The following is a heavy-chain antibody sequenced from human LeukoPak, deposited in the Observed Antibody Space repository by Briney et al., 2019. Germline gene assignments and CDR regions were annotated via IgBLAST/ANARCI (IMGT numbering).Heavy chain of an antibody. CDR3: ARRVATIDYFDY. CDR1: GGTFISYA. CDR2: IIPIFGTA. Sequence: ASVKVSCKASGGTFISYAISWVRQAPGQGLEWMGGIIPIFGTANYAQKFQGRVTITADESTSTAYMELSSLRSEDTAVYYCARRVATIDYFDYWGQGTLVTVSS. D-gene: IGHD5-24*01. V-gene: IGHV1-69*13. J-gene: IGHJ4*02.